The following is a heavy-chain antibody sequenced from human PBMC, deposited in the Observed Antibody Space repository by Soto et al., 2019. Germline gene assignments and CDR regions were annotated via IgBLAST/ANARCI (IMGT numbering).Heavy chain of an antibody. D-gene: IGHD5-12*01. V-gene: IGHV5-51*01. CDR2: IYPGDSDT. CDR3: ARLRSGYASPMDV. J-gene: IGHJ6*02. CDR1: GYSFTSYW. Sequence: GESPKISCQGSGYSFTSYWIVWVRQMPGKGLEWMGIIYPGDSDTRYSPSFQGQVTISADKSISTAYLQWSSLKASDTAMYFCARLRSGYASPMDVWGQGTTVTVSS.